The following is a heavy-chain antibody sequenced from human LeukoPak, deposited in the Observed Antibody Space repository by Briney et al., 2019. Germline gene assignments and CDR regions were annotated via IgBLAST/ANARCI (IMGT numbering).Heavy chain of an antibody. CDR2: IYHSGST. Sequence: PSQTLSLTCAVSGGSISSGGYSWSWIRQPPGKGLEWIGYIYHSGSTYYNPSLKSRVTISVDRSKNQFSLKLSSVTAADTAVYYCARGYDFWSGYYPPGGFDPWGQGTLVTVSS. CDR3: ARGYDFWSGYYPPGGFDP. J-gene: IGHJ5*02. CDR1: GGSISSGGYS. D-gene: IGHD3-3*01. V-gene: IGHV4-30-2*01.